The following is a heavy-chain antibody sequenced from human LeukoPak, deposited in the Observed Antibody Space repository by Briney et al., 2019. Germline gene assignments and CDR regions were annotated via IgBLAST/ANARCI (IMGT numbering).Heavy chain of an antibody. V-gene: IGHV6-1*01. CDR2: TYYRSKWYN. CDR3: ARNRYYYGSGNYGVPNWFDP. J-gene: IGHJ5*02. Sequence: SQTLSLTCAISGDSVSSNSAAWNWIRQSPSRGLEWLGRTYYRSKWYNDYAESRITINADTSKNQFSLKLSSVTAADTAVYYCARNRYYYGSGNYGVPNWFDPWGQGTLVTVSS. D-gene: IGHD3-10*01. CDR1: GDSVSSNSAA.